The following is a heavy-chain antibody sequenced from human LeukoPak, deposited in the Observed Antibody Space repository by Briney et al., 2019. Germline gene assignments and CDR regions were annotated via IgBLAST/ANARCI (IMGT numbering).Heavy chain of an antibody. CDR2: ISYDGSNK. J-gene: IGHJ6*02. CDR1: GFTFSSYA. CDR3: ARDRVAVAGTKYYYYGMDV. V-gene: IGHV3-30-3*01. Sequence: PGGSLRLSCAASGFTFSSYAKHWVRQAPGKGLEWVAVISYDGSNKYYADSVKGRFTISRDNSKNTLYLQMNSLRAEDTAVYYCARDRVAVAGTKYYYYGMDVWGQGTTVTVSS. D-gene: IGHD6-19*01.